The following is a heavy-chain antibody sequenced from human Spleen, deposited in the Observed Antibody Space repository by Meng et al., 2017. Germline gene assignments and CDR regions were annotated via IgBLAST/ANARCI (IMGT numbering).Heavy chain of an antibody. V-gene: IGHV4-34*01. J-gene: IGHJ6*02. Sequence: GSLRLSCAVYGGSFSGYYWSWIRQPPGKGLEWIGEINHSGSTNYNPSLKSRVTISVDTSKNQFSLRLRSVTAADTAVYYCARVGRGYSYGQAPQWYYYYGMDVWGQGTTVTVSS. CDR3: ARVGRGYSYGQAPQWYYYYGMDV. CDR2: INHSGST. D-gene: IGHD5-18*01. CDR1: GGSFSGYY.